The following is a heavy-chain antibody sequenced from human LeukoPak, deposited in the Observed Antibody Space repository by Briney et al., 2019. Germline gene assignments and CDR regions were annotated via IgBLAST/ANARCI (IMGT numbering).Heavy chain of an antibody. V-gene: IGHV4-59*01. D-gene: IGHD3-22*01. CDR3: ARSYDSKDWFDP. CDR1: GGSISSYY. CDR2: IYYSGST. Sequence: PSGTLSLTCTVSGGSISSYYWSWIRQPPGKGLEWIGYIYYSGSTNYNPSLKSRVTISVDTSKNQFSLKLSSVTAADTAVYYCARSYDSKDWFDPWGQGTLVTVSS. J-gene: IGHJ5*02.